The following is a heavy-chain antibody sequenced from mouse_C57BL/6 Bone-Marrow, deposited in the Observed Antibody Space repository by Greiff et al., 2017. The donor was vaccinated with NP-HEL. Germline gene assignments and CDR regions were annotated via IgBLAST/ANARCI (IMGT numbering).Heavy chain of an antibody. D-gene: IGHD2-4*01. CDR2: ISSGSSTI. CDR1: GFTFSDYG. J-gene: IGHJ2*01. V-gene: IGHV5-17*01. CDR3: AGLRQYYFDY. Sequence: EVQLVESGGGLVKPGGSLKLSCAASGFTFSDYGMHWVRQAPEKGLEWVAYISSGSSTIYYADTVKGRFTIYRDNAKNTLFLQMTSLRSEDTAMYYCAGLRQYYFDYWGQGTTLTVSS.